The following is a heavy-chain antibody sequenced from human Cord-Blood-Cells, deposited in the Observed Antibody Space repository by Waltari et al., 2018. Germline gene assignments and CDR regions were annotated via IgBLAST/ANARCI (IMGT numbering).Heavy chain of an antibody. V-gene: IGHV4-4*02. D-gene: IGHD3-22*01. CDR2: IYHSGST. Sequence: QVQLQESGPGLVKPSWTLSLTCAVSGGSISRSNWWSWVRQPPGKGREWIGEIYHSGSTNYNPSLKSRVTISVDKSKNQFSLKLSSVTAADTAVYYCASYDSSGYYFDYWGQGTLVTVSS. CDR3: ASYDSSGYYFDY. CDR1: GGSISRSNW. J-gene: IGHJ4*02.